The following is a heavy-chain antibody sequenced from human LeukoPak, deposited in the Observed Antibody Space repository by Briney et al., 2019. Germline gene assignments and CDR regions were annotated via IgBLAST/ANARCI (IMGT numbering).Heavy chain of an antibody. CDR3: AKVRAPSGWFNSDY. J-gene: IGHJ4*02. Sequence: PGGSLRLSCAASGFTFSSYWMHWVRQAPGKGLEWVSGISGSGDSTYYADSVKGRFTISRDNSKNTLFLQMNSLRAEDTAAYYCAKVRAPSGWFNSDYWGQGTLVTVSS. CDR1: GFTFSSYW. D-gene: IGHD6-19*01. V-gene: IGHV3-23*01. CDR2: ISGSGDST.